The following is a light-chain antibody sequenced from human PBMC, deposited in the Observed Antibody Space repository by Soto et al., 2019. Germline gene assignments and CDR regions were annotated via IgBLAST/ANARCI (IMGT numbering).Light chain of an antibody. CDR1: SSDVGGYHY. V-gene: IGLV2-14*01. CDR3: SSYTRSSTCV. CDR2: EVS. J-gene: IGLJ3*02. Sequence: QSALTQHASMSGSPGQSITISCTGTSSDVGGYHYVSWYQQHPGKAPKLMIYEVSNRASGVATRFTGSKSGNTASLTISGLQAEEEAYYYCSSYTRSSTCVCGVGTKLTVL.